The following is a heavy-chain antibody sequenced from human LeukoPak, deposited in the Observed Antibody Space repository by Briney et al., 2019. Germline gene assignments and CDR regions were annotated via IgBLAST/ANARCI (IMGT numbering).Heavy chain of an antibody. J-gene: IGHJ4*02. CDR3: ARDRYYYDSSGYIRGISFDY. CDR2: INPNSGGT. CDR1: GYTFTGNY. D-gene: IGHD3-22*01. V-gene: IGHV1-2*02. Sequence: ASVKVSCKASGYTFTGNYIHWVRQAPGQGLEWMGWINPNSGGTKYAQKFQGRVTMTRDTSTSTVYMELSSLRSEDTAVYYCARDRYYYDSSGYIRGISFDYWGQGTLVTVSS.